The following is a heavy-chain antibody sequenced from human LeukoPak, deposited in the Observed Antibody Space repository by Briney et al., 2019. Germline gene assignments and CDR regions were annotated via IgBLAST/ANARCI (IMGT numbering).Heavy chain of an antibody. V-gene: IGHV3-11*04. CDR2: ISGGGSII. CDR1: GFTFSDYY. J-gene: IGHJ4*02. Sequence: PGGSLRLSCAASGFTFSDYYMTWIRQAPGKGLEWLSYISGGGSIICYADSVKGRFTISRDNAQNSLYLQMDSLRAEDTAVYYCTRDPRAADYWGQGTLVTVSS. CDR3: TRDPRAADY.